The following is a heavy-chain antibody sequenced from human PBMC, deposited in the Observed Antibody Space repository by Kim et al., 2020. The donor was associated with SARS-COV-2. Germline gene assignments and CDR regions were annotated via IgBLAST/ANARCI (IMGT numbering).Heavy chain of an antibody. CDR1: GGSISSSSYY. CDR2: IYYSGST. CDR3: ARDSSGYYNKPFDY. V-gene: IGHV4-39*07. D-gene: IGHD3-22*01. Sequence: SETLSLICTVSGGSISSSSYYWGWIRQPPGKGLEWIGSIYYSGSTYYNPSLKSRVTISVDTSKNQFSLKLSSVTAADMAVYYCARDSSGYYNKPFDYWGQGTLVTVSS. J-gene: IGHJ4*02.